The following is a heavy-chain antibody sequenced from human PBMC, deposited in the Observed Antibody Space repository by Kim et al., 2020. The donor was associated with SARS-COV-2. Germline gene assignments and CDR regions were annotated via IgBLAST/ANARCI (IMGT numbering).Heavy chain of an antibody. V-gene: IGHV3-23*01. D-gene: IGHD3-9*01. J-gene: IGHJ4*02. Sequence: YADSVTGLFTISRDNAKNTLYLHMNSLRAEDTAVYYCANPAYYDILSFDYWGQGTLVTVSS. CDR3: ANPAYYDILSFDY.